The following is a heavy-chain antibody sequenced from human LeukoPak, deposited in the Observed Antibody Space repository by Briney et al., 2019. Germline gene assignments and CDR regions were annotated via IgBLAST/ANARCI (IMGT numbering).Heavy chain of an antibody. V-gene: IGHV3-23*01. D-gene: IGHD5-12*01. J-gene: IGHJ4*02. CDR3: VKGGYDYVEAAYFDF. CDR2: IIASSGST. CDR1: GFSFNNYA. Sequence: GGSLRLSCAASGFSFNNYAMSWVRQAPGKGLEWVSIIIASSGSTFYADSVKGRFTISRDNSKNTLYLQMNSLRVEDTAVYYCVKGGYDYVEAAYFDFWGQGTLVTASS.